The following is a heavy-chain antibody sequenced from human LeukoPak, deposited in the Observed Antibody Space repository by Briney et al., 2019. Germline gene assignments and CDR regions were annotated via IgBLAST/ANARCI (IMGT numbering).Heavy chain of an antibody. J-gene: IGHJ3*02. CDR1: GGSISSGGYY. CDR3: ARAPEYYYDVDAFDI. CDR2: IYYSGST. Sequence: SETLSLTCTVSGGSISSGGYYWRWIRQHPGKGLEWIGYIYYSGSTYYNPSLKSRVTISVDTSKNQFSLKLSSVTAADTAVYYCARAPEYYYDVDAFDIWGQGTMVTVSS. D-gene: IGHD3-22*01. V-gene: IGHV4-31*03.